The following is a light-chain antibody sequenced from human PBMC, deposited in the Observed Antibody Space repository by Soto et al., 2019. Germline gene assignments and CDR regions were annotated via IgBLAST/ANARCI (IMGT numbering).Light chain of an antibody. CDR2: EVS. CDR1: SSDVGDYNY. V-gene: IGLV2-14*01. CDR3: SSYTSSSTLV. Sequence: QSALTQPASVSGSPGQSITISCTGTSSDVGDYNYVSWYQQHPGKAPKLMIYEVSDWPSGVSSRFSGSKSGKTASLTISGLQAEDEADYYCSSYTSSSTLVFGTGTKLTVL. J-gene: IGLJ1*01.